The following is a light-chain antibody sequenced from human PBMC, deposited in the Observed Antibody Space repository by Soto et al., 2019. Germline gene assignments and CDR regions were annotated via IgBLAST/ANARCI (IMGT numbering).Light chain of an antibody. Sequence: DIQMTQSPPFVSASVGDRVTISCRASQNAGSWLSWFHQKPGGAPNLLIFHTSRLQTGVPSRFAGRGSGTEFTLTISSLQPEDFGTYYGQHADGLRALTFGGGTTVEI. J-gene: IGKJ4*01. V-gene: IGKV1-12*01. CDR2: HTS. CDR3: QHADGLRALT. CDR1: QNAGSW.